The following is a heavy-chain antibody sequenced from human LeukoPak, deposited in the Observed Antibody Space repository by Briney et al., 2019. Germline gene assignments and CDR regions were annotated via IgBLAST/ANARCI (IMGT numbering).Heavy chain of an antibody. J-gene: IGHJ4*02. Sequence: GRSLRLSCAASGFTFSSYAMHWVRQAPGKGLEWVAVISYDGSNKYYADSVKGRFTISRDNSKNTLYLQMNSLRAEDTAVYYCAREGATGLYYFDHWGQGTLVTVSS. CDR2: ISYDGSNK. CDR3: AREGATGLYYFDH. CDR1: GFTFSSYA. V-gene: IGHV3-30*01. D-gene: IGHD3-16*01.